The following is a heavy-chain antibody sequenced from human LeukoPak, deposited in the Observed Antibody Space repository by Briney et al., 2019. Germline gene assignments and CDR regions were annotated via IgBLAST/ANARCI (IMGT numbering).Heavy chain of an antibody. CDR2: INQDGSEK. CDR3: ARGARVPALFDY. CDR1: GFTFSTFW. J-gene: IGHJ4*02. V-gene: IGHV3-7*05. D-gene: IGHD4/OR15-4a*01. Sequence: GGSLRLSCAASGFTFSTFWMSWVRQAPGRGLEWVANINQDGSEKYYVDSVKGRFTISRDNAKNSLSLQMNSLSAEDTAVYYCARGARVPALFDYWGQGTLVTVSS.